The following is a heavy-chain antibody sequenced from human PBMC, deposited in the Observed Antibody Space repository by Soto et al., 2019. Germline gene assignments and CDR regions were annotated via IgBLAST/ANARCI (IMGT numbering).Heavy chain of an antibody. CDR3: ARDRIVVVVASYYYYYGMDV. CDR2: ISSSGSTI. V-gene: IGHV3-48*03. Sequence: GGSLRLSCAASGFTFSSYEMNWVRQAPGKGLEWVSYISSSGSTIYYADSVKGRFTISRHNAKNSLYLQMNSLRAEDTAVYYCARDRIVVVVASYYYYYGMDVWGQGTTVTVSS. J-gene: IGHJ6*02. D-gene: IGHD2-15*01. CDR1: GFTFSSYE.